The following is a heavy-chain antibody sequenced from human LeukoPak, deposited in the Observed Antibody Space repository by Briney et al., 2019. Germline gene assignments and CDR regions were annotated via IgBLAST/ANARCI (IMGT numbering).Heavy chain of an antibody. CDR1: GYTFTSFD. CDR2: LCRNCRDT. J-gene: IGHJ6*03. Sequence: ASVSVSCKASGYTFTSFDINWVRQAPGQGLEWMGYLCRNCRDTAYAPTFLGRVTMTRNTSISTAYMELSSLTSEDTAVYYCATEGVGVSSSLYRQHFYMDDWGIGTTFTVSS. D-gene: IGHD6-6*01. V-gene: IGHV1-8*01. CDR3: ATEGVGVSSSLYRQHFYMDD.